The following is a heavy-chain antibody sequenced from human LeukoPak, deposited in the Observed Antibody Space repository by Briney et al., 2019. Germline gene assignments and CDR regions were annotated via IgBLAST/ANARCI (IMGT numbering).Heavy chain of an antibody. CDR3: ASASVAGTGWFVP. CDR2: ISSSSNYI. J-gene: IGHJ5*02. Sequence: GGSLRLSCAASGFTFSSYSMNWVRQAPGKGLEWVSSISSSSNYIYYADSVKGRFTISRDNAKNSLYLQMNSLIAEDRAVYYCASASVAGTGWFVPWGQGTLVTVSS. D-gene: IGHD6-19*01. CDR1: GFTFSSYS. V-gene: IGHV3-21*01.